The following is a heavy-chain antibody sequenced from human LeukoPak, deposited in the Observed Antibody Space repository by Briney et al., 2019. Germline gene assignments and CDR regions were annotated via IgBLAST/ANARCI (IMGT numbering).Heavy chain of an antibody. Sequence: GGSLRLSCAASGFTFSSYWMSWVRQAPGKGLEWVANIKQDGSEKYYVDSVKGRFTISRDNAKNSLYLQMNSVRAEDTAVYYCARESGPRAADYWGQGTLVTVSS. CDR2: IKQDGSEK. CDR3: ARESGPRAADY. J-gene: IGHJ4*02. CDR1: GFTFSSYW. V-gene: IGHV3-7*01. D-gene: IGHD1-14*01.